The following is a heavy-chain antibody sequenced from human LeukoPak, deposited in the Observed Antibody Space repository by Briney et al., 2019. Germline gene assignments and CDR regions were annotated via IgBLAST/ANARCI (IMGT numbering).Heavy chain of an antibody. CDR2: IKQDGSEK. CDR3: AKDNNYYDSSGYIDY. J-gene: IGHJ4*02. V-gene: IGHV3-7*03. CDR1: GFTFSSYW. D-gene: IGHD3-22*01. Sequence: PRGSLRLSCAASGFTFSSYWMSWVRQAPGKGLEWVANIKQDGSEKYYVDSVKGRFTISRDNAKNSLYLQMNSLRAEDTALYYCAKDNNYYDSSGYIDYWGQGTLVTVSS.